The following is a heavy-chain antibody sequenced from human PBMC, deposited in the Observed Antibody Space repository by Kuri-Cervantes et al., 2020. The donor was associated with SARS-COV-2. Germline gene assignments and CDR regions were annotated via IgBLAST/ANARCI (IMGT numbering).Heavy chain of an antibody. D-gene: IGHD3-16*01. CDR1: GFTFSSYA. V-gene: IGHV3-23*01. J-gene: IGHJ4*02. CDR2: ISESGDIT. CDR3: AKGGVLGQTLPF. Sequence: GGSLRLSCAASGFTFSSYAMTWVRQAPGKGLEWVSGISESGDITDYAGSVKGRFTIARDSSKNTLYLQMDSLKVEDTAAYYCAKGGVLGQTLPFWGQGTLVTVSS.